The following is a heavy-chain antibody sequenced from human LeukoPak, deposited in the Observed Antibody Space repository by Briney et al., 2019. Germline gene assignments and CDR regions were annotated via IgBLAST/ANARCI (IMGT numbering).Heavy chain of an antibody. Sequence: PSETLSLTCAVSGYSISSGYYWGWIRQPPGKGLEWIGSIYHSGSTYYNPSLKSRVTISVDTSKNQFSLKLSSVTAADTAVYYCARAGYGDYVDYWGQGTLVTVSS. V-gene: IGHV4-38-2*01. CDR3: ARAGYGDYVDY. D-gene: IGHD4-17*01. J-gene: IGHJ4*02. CDR2: IYHSGST. CDR1: GYSISSGYY.